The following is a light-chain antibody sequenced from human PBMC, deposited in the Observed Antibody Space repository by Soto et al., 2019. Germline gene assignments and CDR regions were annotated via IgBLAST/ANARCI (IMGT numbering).Light chain of an antibody. J-gene: IGKJ1*01. Sequence: EIVMTQSPVTLSVSPGERATLSCRASQSVSSNLAWYQQKPGQAPSLLIYGAFTRATGIPARFSGTGSGTEFTLTIRSMQSEDFAIYYCQQYNDCPLTFGQGTKVDIK. CDR3: QQYNDCPLT. CDR2: GAF. CDR1: QSVSSN. V-gene: IGKV3-15*01.